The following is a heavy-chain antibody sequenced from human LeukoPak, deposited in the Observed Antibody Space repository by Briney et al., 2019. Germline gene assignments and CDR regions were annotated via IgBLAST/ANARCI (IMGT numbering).Heavy chain of an antibody. Sequence: SQTLSLTCAISGDSVSSNSAAWNWIRQSPSRGLEWLGRTYYRSKWYNDYAVSVKSRITINSDTSKNQFSLHLKSVTPEDTAVYYCARVRGYSATYYFDYWGQGTLVTVSS. V-gene: IGHV6-1*01. D-gene: IGHD5-12*01. CDR3: ARVRGYSATYYFDY. CDR2: TYYRSKWYN. J-gene: IGHJ4*02. CDR1: GDSVSSNSAA.